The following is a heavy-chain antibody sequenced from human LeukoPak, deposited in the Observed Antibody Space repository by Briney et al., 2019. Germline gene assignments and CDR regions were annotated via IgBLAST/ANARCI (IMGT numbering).Heavy chain of an antibody. CDR3: ARDYSPKYDYVWGSCPQAPIN. CDR2: ISSSSSYI. D-gene: IGHD3-16*01. CDR1: GFTFSSYS. J-gene: IGHJ4*02. Sequence: GGSLRLSCAASGFTFSSYSMNWVRQAPGKGLEWVSSISSSSSYIYYADSVKGRFTISRDNAKNSLYLQMNSLRAEDTAVYYCARDYSPKYDYVWGSCPQAPINWGQGTLVTVSS. V-gene: IGHV3-21*01.